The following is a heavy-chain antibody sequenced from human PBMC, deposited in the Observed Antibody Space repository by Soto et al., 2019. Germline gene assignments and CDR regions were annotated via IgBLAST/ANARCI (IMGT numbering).Heavy chain of an antibody. CDR3: ARTNFMTTVGGADY. CDR2: IFYSGST. V-gene: IGHV4-30-4*08. J-gene: IGHJ4*02. D-gene: IGHD4-17*01. CDR1: GESFSGYY. Sequence: SETLSLTCAVYGESFSGYYWTWIRQPPGKGLEWIGYIFYSGSTYYNPSLKSRVTISVDTSKNQFSLKLSSVTAADTAVYYCARTNFMTTVGGADYWGQGTLVTVSS.